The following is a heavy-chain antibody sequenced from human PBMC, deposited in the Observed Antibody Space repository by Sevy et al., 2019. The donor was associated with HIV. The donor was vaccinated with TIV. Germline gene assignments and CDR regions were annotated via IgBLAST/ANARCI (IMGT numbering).Heavy chain of an antibody. D-gene: IGHD1-26*01. CDR3: ARDKGVVGVQDAFDI. Sequence: ASVKVSCKASGYTFTSYGISWVRQAPGQGLEWMGWISAYNGNTNYAQMLQGRVTMTTDTSTGTAYMELRSLRSDDTAVFYCARDKGVVGVQDAFDIWGQGTMVTVSS. J-gene: IGHJ3*02. V-gene: IGHV1-18*01. CDR2: ISAYNGNT. CDR1: GYTFTSYG.